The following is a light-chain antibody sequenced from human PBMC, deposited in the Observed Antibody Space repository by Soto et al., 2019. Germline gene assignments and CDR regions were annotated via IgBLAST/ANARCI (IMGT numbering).Light chain of an antibody. V-gene: IGKV3-11*01. CDR3: QQRGNWPS. Sequence: VLTQSPATLSLSPSDKAXLFCRASQSVSTYLAWYQQKPGQAPRLLIYDASNRATGIPARFSGSGSGTDFTLTISSLEPEDFALYYCQQRGNWPSFGGGTKVDIK. CDR1: QSVSTY. J-gene: IGKJ4*01. CDR2: DAS.